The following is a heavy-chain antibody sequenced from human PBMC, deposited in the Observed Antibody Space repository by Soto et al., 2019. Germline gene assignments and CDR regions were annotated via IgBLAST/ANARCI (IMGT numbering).Heavy chain of an antibody. V-gene: IGHV4-30-4*01. Sequence: QVQLQESGPGLVKPSQTLSLTCTVSGGSISSGDYYWSWIRQPPGKGLEWIGYIYYSGSTYYNPSLKSRVTTSVDTSKNQFSPKLRSVTAADTAVYYCASVQVVLDYYGMDVWGHGTTVTVSS. J-gene: IGHJ6*02. CDR3: ASVQVVLDYYGMDV. CDR2: IYYSGST. CDR1: GGSISSGDYY. D-gene: IGHD2-15*01.